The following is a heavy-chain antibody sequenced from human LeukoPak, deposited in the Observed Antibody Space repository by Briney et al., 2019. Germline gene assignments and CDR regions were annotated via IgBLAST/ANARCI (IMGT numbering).Heavy chain of an antibody. Sequence: GGSLRLSCAASGFTFGSYTMNWVRQAPGKGLEWVSAILPSGSTTYYADSVKGGFTISRDNSKNTLYLQMNSLRAEDTAIYYCAKDMKPDSRWDVDYWGQGTLVTVSS. V-gene: IGHV3-23*01. D-gene: IGHD6-19*01. CDR2: ILPSGSTT. CDR1: GFTFGSYT. J-gene: IGHJ4*02. CDR3: AKDMKPDSRWDVDY.